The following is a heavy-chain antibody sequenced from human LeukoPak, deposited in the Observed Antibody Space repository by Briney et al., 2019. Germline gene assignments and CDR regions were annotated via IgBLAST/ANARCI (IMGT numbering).Heavy chain of an antibody. V-gene: IGHV3-23*01. J-gene: IGHJ5*02. Sequence: GGSLRLSCAASGFTFSSYAMHWVRQAPGKGLEWVSAISGSGGSTYYADSVKGRFTISRDNSKNTLYLQMNSLRAEDTAVYYCARGGYSSSWRNVWFDPWGQGTLVTVSS. CDR1: GFTFSSYA. CDR3: ARGGYSSSWRNVWFDP. D-gene: IGHD6-13*01. CDR2: ISGSGGST.